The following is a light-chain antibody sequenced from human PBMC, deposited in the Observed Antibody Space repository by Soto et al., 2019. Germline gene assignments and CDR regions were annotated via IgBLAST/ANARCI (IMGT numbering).Light chain of an antibody. V-gene: IGLV2-23*01. Sequence: QSVLTQPASVSGSPGQSITISCTGTSSDVGTYDLVSWYLQLPGKAPKLIIYEDTKRPSGVSNRFSGSKSGNTASLTISGLQAEDEADYYCCSYAGGSTWVFGGGTQLTVL. J-gene: IGLJ3*02. CDR2: EDT. CDR1: SSDVGTYDL. CDR3: CSYAGGSTWV.